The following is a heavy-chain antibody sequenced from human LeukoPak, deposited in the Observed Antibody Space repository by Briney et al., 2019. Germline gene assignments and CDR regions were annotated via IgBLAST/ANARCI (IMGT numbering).Heavy chain of an antibody. D-gene: IGHD6-6*01. V-gene: IGHV3-53*01. CDR2: IYRGGST. J-gene: IGHJ4*02. Sequence: GGSLRLSCAASGFTVSSNYMNWVGQAPGKGVEGGSVIYRGGSTYYSDSVTGRFTISRDNSNNTLYLQMDSLRAEDTAVYYCARGKYSTVYFDYWGQGTLLTVSS. CDR3: ARGKYSTVYFDY. CDR1: GFTVSSNY.